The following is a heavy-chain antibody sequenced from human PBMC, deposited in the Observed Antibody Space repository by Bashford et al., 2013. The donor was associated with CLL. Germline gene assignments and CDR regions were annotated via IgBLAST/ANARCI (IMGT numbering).Heavy chain of an antibody. D-gene: IGHD3-10*01. CDR1: NDSFSSYY. Sequence: SETLSLTCSVSNDSFSSYYWNWIRQPAGKGLEWIGRIFASGDTNYNPSLKSRVTMSVDISKNQFFLRLASMTAADTALYYCARGGHYGPGRQGMDVWGQGTTVTVSS. V-gene: IGHV4-4*07. CDR2: IFASGDT. CDR3: ARGGHYGPGRQGMDV. J-gene: IGHJ6*02.